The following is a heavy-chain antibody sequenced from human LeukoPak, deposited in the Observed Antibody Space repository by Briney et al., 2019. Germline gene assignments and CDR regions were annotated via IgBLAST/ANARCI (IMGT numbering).Heavy chain of an antibody. D-gene: IGHD2-2*01. CDR2: IYYSGST. CDR3: ARVEDCGSTSCYTFDY. CDR1: GGSVSSGSYY. J-gene: IGHJ4*02. V-gene: IGHV4-61*01. Sequence: SETLSLTCTVSGGSVSSGSYYWSWIRQPPGKGLEWIGYIYYSGSTNYNPSLKSRVTISVDTSKNQSSLKLSSVTAADTAVYYCARVEDCGSTSCYTFDYWGQGTLVTVSS.